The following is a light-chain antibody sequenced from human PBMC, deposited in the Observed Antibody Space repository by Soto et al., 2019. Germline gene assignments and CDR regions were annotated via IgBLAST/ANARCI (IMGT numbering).Light chain of an antibody. CDR2: ETT. Sequence: QAVVTQPASVSGSPGPSVTIFCTGTSTDIGSYNLVSWYQQPPGKAPRLLIYETTKRPSGVSNRFSGSKSGNAASLTISGLQAEDEAEYNCGSQRRGNRFIFGGGTKLTVL. V-gene: IGLV2-14*02. J-gene: IGLJ2*01. CDR3: GSQRRGNRFI. CDR1: STDIGSYNL.